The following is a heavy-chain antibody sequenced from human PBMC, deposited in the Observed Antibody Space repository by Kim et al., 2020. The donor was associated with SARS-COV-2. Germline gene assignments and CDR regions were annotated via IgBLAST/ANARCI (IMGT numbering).Heavy chain of an antibody. D-gene: IGHD4-17*01. Sequence: SETLSLTCAVYGGSFSGYYWSWIRQPPGKGLEWIGEINHSGSTNYNPSLKSRVTISVDTSKNQFSLKLSSVTAADTAVYYCARDLTTVADNWFDPWGQGTLVTVSS. CDR2: INHSGST. CDR1: GGSFSGYY. CDR3: ARDLTTVADNWFDP. V-gene: IGHV4-34*01. J-gene: IGHJ5*02.